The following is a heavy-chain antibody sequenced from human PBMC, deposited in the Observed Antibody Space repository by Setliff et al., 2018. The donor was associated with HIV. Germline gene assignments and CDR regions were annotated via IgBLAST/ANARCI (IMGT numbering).Heavy chain of an antibody. Sequence: SVKVSCKASGGSFTSFAISWVRQAPGQGLEWMGGSIPIYGTPNYAQKFQGRITISTDASTSTAYMELDSLRSEDTAVYYCARNDASGSYYRLDYWGQGTLVTVSS. CDR3: ARNDASGSYYRLDY. V-gene: IGHV1-69*05. J-gene: IGHJ4*02. CDR1: GGSFTSFA. CDR2: SIPIYGTP. D-gene: IGHD3-10*01.